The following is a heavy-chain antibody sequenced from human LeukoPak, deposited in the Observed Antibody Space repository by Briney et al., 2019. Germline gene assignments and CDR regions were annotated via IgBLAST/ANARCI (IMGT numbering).Heavy chain of an antibody. V-gene: IGHV3-53*01. Sequence: GGSLRLSCAASGFTVSGNYMSWVRQAPGKGLEWVSLIYSGGTSYYADSVKGRFTISRDNSKNTLYLQMNSLRAEDTAVYYCARSSERKYYFDYWGQGTLVTVSS. D-gene: IGHD3-22*01. CDR1: GFTVSGNY. CDR2: IYSGGTS. CDR3: ARSSERKYYFDY. J-gene: IGHJ4*02.